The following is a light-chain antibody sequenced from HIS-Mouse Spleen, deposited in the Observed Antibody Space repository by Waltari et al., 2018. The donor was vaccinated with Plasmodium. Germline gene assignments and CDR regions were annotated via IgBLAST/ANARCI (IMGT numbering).Light chain of an antibody. CDR1: QGIRND. Sequence: AIQMTQSPSSLSASVGDRVTITCRASQGIRNDLGWYQPKPGKAPKLLIYAASSLQSGVPSRFSGSGSGTDFTLTISSLQPEDFAIYYCLQDYNYPYTFGQGTKLEIK. V-gene: IGKV1-6*01. CDR3: LQDYNYPYT. CDR2: AAS. J-gene: IGKJ2*01.